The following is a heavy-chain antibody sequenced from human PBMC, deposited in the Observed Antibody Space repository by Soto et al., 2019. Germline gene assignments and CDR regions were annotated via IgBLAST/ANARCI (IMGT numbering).Heavy chain of an antibody. J-gene: IGHJ4*02. Sequence: EVQLVESGGGLIQPGGSLKLSCAASGFTVGNNYMSWVRQAPGKGLEWVSLIYSTGTTKYADSVKGRFTVSRDNAKNTLYLQMNSLSAEDTAVYYCAKDGRGSGSHYNSVGYWGQGTLVTVSS. CDR1: GFTVGNNY. CDR3: AKDGRGSGSHYNSVGY. D-gene: IGHD3-10*01. CDR2: IYSTGTT. V-gene: IGHV3-53*01.